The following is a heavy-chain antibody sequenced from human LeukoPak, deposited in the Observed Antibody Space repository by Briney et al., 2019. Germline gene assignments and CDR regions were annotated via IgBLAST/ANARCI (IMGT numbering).Heavy chain of an antibody. J-gene: IGHJ6*03. V-gene: IGHV4-38-2*02. CDR1: GYSISSGYY. CDR2: IYYRGST. D-gene: IGHD3-3*01. CDR3: ARDSNTIRITIFGLGAGDYYYYYMDV. Sequence: SETLSLTCTVSGYSISSGYYWGWIRQPPGRELEWIASIYYRGSTHYNPSLASLKSRVTISGDTSKNQFSLTLSSVTAADTAVYYCARDSNTIRITIFGLGAGDYYYYYMDVWGKGTTVTVSS.